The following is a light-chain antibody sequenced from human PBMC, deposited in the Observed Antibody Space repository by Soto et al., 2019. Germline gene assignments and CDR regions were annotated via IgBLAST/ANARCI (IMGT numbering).Light chain of an antibody. Sequence: QSVPTQPASVSGSPGQSITISCIGTSSDVGGYKYVAWYQQHPHKAPKLMIYDVSNRPSGVSNRFSGSKSGNTASLTISGLQAEDEANYYCSSYTSSSTVSFGGGTKLTVL. CDR2: DVS. CDR3: SSYTSSSTVS. V-gene: IGLV2-14*03. CDR1: SSDVGGYKY. J-gene: IGLJ2*01.